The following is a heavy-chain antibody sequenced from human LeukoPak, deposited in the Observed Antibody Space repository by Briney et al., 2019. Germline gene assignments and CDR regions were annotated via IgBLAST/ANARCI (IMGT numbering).Heavy chain of an antibody. CDR1: GYIFTTYW. D-gene: IGHD2-15*01. CDR2: IHPGDSDT. CDR3: ARIAANWFDP. Sequence: GESLKISCEGSGYIFTTYWIGWVRQMPGKGLEWMGIIHPGDSDTRYSPSFQGQVTISADKSINTAYLQWSSLKASDTAMYYCARIAANWFDPWGQGTLVTVSS. V-gene: IGHV5-51*01. J-gene: IGHJ5*02.